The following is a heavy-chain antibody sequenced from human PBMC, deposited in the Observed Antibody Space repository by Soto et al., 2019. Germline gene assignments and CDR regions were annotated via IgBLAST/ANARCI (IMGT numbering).Heavy chain of an antibody. Sequence: SVKVSCKASGGTFSSYAISWVRQAPGQGLEWMGGIIPIFGTANYAQKFQGRVTITADKSTSTAYMELSSLRSEDTAVYYCARRARITMVRGEVYYFDYWGQGTLVTVSS. CDR3: ARRARITMVRGEVYYFDY. J-gene: IGHJ4*02. V-gene: IGHV1-69*06. D-gene: IGHD3-10*01. CDR1: GGTFSSYA. CDR2: IIPIFGTA.